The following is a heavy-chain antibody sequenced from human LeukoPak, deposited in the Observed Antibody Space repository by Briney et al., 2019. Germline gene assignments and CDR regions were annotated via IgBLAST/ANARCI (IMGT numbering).Heavy chain of an antibody. D-gene: IGHD5-18*01. CDR1: GFTFSRYW. V-gene: IGHV3-74*01. CDR2: IKSDGSDI. Sequence: GGSLRLSCAASGFTFSRYWMHWVRQAPRKGLVWVSRIKSDGSDIVYADSVKGRFTISRDNSKNTLYLQMNSLRAEDTAVYYCAKTLGYNYGYVENWGQGTLVTVSS. CDR3: AKTLGYNYGYVEN. J-gene: IGHJ4*02.